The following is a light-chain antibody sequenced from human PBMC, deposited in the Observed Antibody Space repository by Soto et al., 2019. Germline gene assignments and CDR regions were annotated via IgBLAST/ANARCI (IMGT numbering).Light chain of an antibody. CDR2: GAS. Sequence: EIVLTQCPATLSFSPGERAALSRRASQGVSSYLAWYQQKPGQAPRLLIFGASSRATGIPPRFSGSGSGTDFTLTISRLEPEDSAVYYCQQYGNSPQTFGQGTKVDIK. CDR1: QGVSSY. CDR3: QQYGNSPQT. J-gene: IGKJ1*01. V-gene: IGKV3-20*01.